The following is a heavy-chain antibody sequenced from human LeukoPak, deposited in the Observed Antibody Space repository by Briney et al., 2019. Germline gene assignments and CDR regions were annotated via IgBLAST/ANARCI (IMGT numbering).Heavy chain of an antibody. Sequence: SETLSLTCTVSGGSISSSSYYWGWIRQPPGKGLEWIGSIYYSGSTYYNPSLKSRVTISVDTSKNQFSLKLSSVTAADTAVYYCARGGLDYFDSWGQGTLVTVSS. CDR1: GGSISSSSYY. CDR3: ARGGLDYFDS. V-gene: IGHV4-39*07. D-gene: IGHD6-19*01. CDR2: IYYSGST. J-gene: IGHJ4*02.